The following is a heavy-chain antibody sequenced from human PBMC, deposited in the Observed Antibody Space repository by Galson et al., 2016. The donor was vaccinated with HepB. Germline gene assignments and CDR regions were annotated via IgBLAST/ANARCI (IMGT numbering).Heavy chain of an antibody. CDR3: ARARSVGLGKWTWYFDL. CDR1: GFTFSTGD. J-gene: IGHJ2*01. CDR2: IGLAGDT. D-gene: IGHD3-16*01. V-gene: IGHV3-13*01. Sequence: SLRLSCAASGFTFSTGDLHWVRQATGKGLEWVSAIGLAGDTYYLDSVRGRFTISRENVRNSLYLQMTSLRAGDTAVYYFARARSVGLGKWTWYFDLWGRGTLVTVSS.